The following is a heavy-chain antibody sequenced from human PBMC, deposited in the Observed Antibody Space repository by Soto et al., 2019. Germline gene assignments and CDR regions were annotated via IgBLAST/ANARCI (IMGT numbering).Heavy chain of an antibody. CDR2: IRSKANSYAT. Sequence: CPACGITFSCHSSHWVGPSSEKGLGWVGRIRSKANSYATAYAASVKGRFTISRDDSKNTGCLQMNSLKTEDTAVYYCTRQGGYQLLYYYYGRGGWRQGTTCTVSS. V-gene: IGHV3-73*01. D-gene: IGHD2-2*01. CDR1: GITFSCHS. J-gene: IGHJ6*02. CDR3: TRQGGYQLLYYYYGRGG.